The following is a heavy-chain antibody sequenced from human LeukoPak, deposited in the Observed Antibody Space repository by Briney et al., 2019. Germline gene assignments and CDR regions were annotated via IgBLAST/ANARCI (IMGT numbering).Heavy chain of an antibody. CDR1: GGSFSGYY. J-gene: IGHJ4*02. V-gene: IGHV4-34*01. CDR3: ASLPDTNTAMGYYFDY. CDR2: INHSGST. D-gene: IGHD5-18*01. Sequence: PSETLSLTCAVYGGSFSGYYWSWIRQPPGKGLEWIGEINHSGSTNYNPSLKSRVTISVDTSKNQFSLKLSSVTAADTAVYYCASLPDTNTAMGYYFDYWGQGTLVTVSS.